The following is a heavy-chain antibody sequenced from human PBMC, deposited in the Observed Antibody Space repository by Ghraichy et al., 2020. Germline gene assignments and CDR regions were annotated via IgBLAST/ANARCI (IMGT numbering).Heavy chain of an antibody. V-gene: IGHV4-39*01. J-gene: IGHJ4*02. D-gene: IGHD2/OR15-2a*01. Sequence: SQTLSLTCTVSGGSISSSSYYWGWIRQPPGKGLEWIGSIYYSGSTYYNPSLKSRVTISVDTSKNQFSLKLSSVTAADTAVYYCARHSIDLAAFDYWGQGTLVTVSS. CDR3: ARHSIDLAAFDY. CDR2: IYYSGST. CDR1: GGSISSSSYY.